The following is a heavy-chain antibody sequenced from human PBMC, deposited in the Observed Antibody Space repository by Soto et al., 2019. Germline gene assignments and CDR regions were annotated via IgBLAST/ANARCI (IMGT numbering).Heavy chain of an antibody. CDR3: ARLGDHFWSGYYTETQNYYYYGMDV. CDR1: GGSFKSGSYS. D-gene: IGHD3-3*02. J-gene: IGHJ6*02. Sequence: GPGPGQASETLSLTCTVSGGSFKSGSYSWSWIRQPPGKGLEWIGEIYHSGSTNYNPSLKSRVTISVDKSKNQFSLKLSSVTAADTAVYYCARLGDHFWSGYYTETQNYYYYGMDVWGQGTTVTVSS. CDR2: IYHSGST. V-gene: IGHV4-39*07.